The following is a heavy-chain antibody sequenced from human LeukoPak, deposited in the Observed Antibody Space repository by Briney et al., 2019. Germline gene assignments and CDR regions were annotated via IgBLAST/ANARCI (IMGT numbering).Heavy chain of an antibody. V-gene: IGHV4-4*07. Sequence: PSETLSLTCSVSGAPVRDYYWSWIRQPAGKGLEWIGRIYTSGSTNYNPSLKSRVTMSVDTSKNQFSLKLSSVTAADTAVYYCASLYYYDSSGRSFGGYWGQGTLVTVSS. D-gene: IGHD3-22*01. CDR3: ASLYYYDSSGRSFGGY. CDR1: GAPVRDYY. J-gene: IGHJ4*02. CDR2: IYTSGST.